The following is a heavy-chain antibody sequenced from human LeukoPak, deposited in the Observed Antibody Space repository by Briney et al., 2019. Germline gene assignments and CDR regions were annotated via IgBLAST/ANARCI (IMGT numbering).Heavy chain of an antibody. CDR1: GGSISSYY. V-gene: IGHV4-4*07. CDR2: IYKTGSA. CDR3: ARAYKGTISLNYYYYMDV. D-gene: IGHD1-7*01. Sequence: SETLSLTCTVSGGSISSYYWSSIRQPAGKGLEWIGRIYKTGSANYNPSLKSRVTMSVDTSKNQFSLKLSSVTAADTAVYYCARAYKGTISLNYYYYMDVWGKGTTVTVSS. J-gene: IGHJ6*03.